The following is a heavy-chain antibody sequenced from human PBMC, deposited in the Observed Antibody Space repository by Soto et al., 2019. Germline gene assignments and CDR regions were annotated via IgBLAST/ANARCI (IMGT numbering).Heavy chain of an antibody. CDR2: ISYDGSNK. CDR3: ARELGGPMVRGGTLDY. Sequence: QVQLVESGGGVVQPGRSLRLSCAASGFTFSSYAMHWVRQAPGKGLEWVAVISYDGSNKYYADSVKGRFTISRDNSKNTLYLQMNSLRAEDTAVYYCARELGGPMVRGGTLDYWGQGTLVTVSS. CDR1: GFTFSSYA. J-gene: IGHJ4*02. V-gene: IGHV3-30-3*01. D-gene: IGHD3-10*01.